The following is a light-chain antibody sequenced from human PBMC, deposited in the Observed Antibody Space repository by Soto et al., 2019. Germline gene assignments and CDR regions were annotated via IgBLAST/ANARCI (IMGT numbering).Light chain of an antibody. CDR1: QSINRS. V-gene: IGKV3-11*01. CDR3: QQRSNWPRT. Sequence: IVLTQSPATLSLSLGERSIISCRASQSINRSLAWYQQKPGQAPRLLIYDASNRATAIPARFSGGGSGTDFTLTISSLEPEDFAVYYCQQRSNWPRTFGQGTKVDIK. CDR2: DAS. J-gene: IGKJ1*01.